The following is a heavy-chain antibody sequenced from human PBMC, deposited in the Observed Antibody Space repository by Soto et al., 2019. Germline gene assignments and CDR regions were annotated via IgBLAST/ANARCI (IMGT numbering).Heavy chain of an antibody. Sequence: QVQLVQSGAEVKKPGSSVKVSCKASGGTFSSYTISWVRQAPGQGLEWMGRIIPILGIANYAQKFQGRVTXTXDXXTSTAEKELSSLRAEDTGVYYCAGEGGDGYSGGDYWGQGTLVTGSS. CDR2: IIPILGIA. CDR3: AGEGGDGYSGGDY. J-gene: IGHJ4*02. V-gene: IGHV1-69*08. D-gene: IGHD2-21*01. CDR1: GGTFSSYT.